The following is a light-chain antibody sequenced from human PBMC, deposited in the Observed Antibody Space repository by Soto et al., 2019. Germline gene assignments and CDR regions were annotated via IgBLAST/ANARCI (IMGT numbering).Light chain of an antibody. J-gene: IGLJ3*02. CDR3: SSYTSSSWV. CDR2: DVS. Sequence: QSVLTQPASVSGSPGQSITNSCTGTSSDVGGYNYVSWYQQHPGKAPKLMIYDVSNRPSGVSNRFSGSKSGNTASLTISGLQAEDEADYYCSSYTSSSWVFGGGTKLTVL. CDR1: SSDVGGYNY. V-gene: IGLV2-14*01.